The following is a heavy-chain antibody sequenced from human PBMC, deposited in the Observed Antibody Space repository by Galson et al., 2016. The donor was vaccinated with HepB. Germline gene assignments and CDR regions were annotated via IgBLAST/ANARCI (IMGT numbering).Heavy chain of an antibody. V-gene: IGHV3-74*03. CDR1: GXTFRTYX. CDR2: ISSDGLTT. J-gene: IGHJ4*02. Sequence: RLSCAASGXTFRTYXXHWVRQSPGMGLVWVSRISSDGLTTTYADSVKGRFTISRDNGRNTLYLQMNSLRAEDTGVYYCARDHTPRGXTTSVNWGQGTLVTVSS. CDR3: ARDHTPRGXTTSVN. D-gene: IGHD3-22*01.